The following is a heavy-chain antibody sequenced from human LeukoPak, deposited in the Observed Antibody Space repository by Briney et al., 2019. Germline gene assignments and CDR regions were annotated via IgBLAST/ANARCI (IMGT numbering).Heavy chain of an antibody. V-gene: IGHV4-30-2*06. CDR3: ARKGPEHLPTYFDH. J-gene: IGHJ4*02. CDR1: GGSISSGPFF. CDR2: IWPSGST. Sequence: SDTLSLTCSVSGGSISSGPFFWSCIRPSPGQVLDWIVYIWPSGSTNYNPSLSGRVAISLDKSRNHFTLMVTAVTAADTAFYYCARKGPEHLPTYFDHWGRGILVTVSS. D-gene: IGHD2-21*01.